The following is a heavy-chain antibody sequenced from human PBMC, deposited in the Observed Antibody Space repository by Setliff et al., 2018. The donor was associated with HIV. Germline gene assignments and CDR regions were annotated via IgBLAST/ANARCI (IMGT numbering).Heavy chain of an antibody. CDR1: GDSINTHY. Sequence: SETLSLTCTVSGDSINTHYWSWIRQAPGKGLEWIGCISRSGNTNFNPSLNSRVTISVDTSKNQFSLRLTSVTAADTAIYYCARSTVGAGTSFPWGRGILVTVSS. CDR3: ARSTVGAGTSFP. J-gene: IGHJ5*02. V-gene: IGHV4-59*11. CDR2: ISRSGNT. D-gene: IGHD1-26*01.